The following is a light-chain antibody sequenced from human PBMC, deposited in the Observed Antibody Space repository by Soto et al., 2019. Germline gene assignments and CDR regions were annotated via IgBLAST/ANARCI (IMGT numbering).Light chain of an antibody. CDR1: QSLVHSDGIAY. V-gene: IGKV2-30*02. Sequence: DVVMTQSPLSLPVTLGQPASLSCRSNQSLVHSDGIAYFSWFQQRPGRSPRRXIYKVSNRDSGVPARFSGSGSGTDFALKISRVEAEDVGVYYCMQGTHWPITFGQGTRLEIK. CDR3: MQGTHWPIT. CDR2: KVS. J-gene: IGKJ5*01.